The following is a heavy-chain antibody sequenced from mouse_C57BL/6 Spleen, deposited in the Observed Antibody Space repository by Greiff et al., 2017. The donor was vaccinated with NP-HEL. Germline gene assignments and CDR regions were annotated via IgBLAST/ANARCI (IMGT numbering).Heavy chain of an antibody. D-gene: IGHD4-1*01. CDR2: INYDGSST. V-gene: IGHV5-16*01. J-gene: IGHJ2*01. Sequence: EVMLVESEGGLVQPGSSMKLSCTASGFTFSDYYMAWVRQVPEKGLEWVANINYDGSSTYYLDSLKSRFIISRDTAKNILYLQMSSLKSEDTATYYYARDGTNWEGFDYWGQGTTLTVSS. CDR3: ARDGTNWEGFDY. CDR1: GFTFSDYY.